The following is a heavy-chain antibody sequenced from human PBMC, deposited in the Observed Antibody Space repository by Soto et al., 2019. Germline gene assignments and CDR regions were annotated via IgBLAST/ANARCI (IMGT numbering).Heavy chain of an antibody. V-gene: IGHV4-34*01. CDR3: ARGTWESRFDP. CDR2: INHSGNP. Sequence: QVQLQQWGAGLLKPWETLSLTCAVYGGSFSGYYWSWIRQPPGKGLEWIGEINHSGNPNYNPSLKSRVTISVYTSKSQFSLKLTSVTAADTAVYYCARGTWESRFDPWGQGTLVTVSS. J-gene: IGHJ5*02. D-gene: IGHD1-26*01. CDR1: GGSFSGYY.